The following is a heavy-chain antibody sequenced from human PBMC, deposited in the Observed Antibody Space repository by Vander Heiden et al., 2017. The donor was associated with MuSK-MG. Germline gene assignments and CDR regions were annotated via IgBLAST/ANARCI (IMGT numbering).Heavy chain of an antibody. D-gene: IGHD3-9*01. CDR3: AREPADDSLTGYYDDY. V-gene: IGHV1-18*01. CDR2: ISGYNGNT. Sequence: QVQLVQSGAEVKKPGASVKVSCKASGYTFTTYGISWVRQAPGQGLEWMGWISGYNGNTKYAQKFQGRVTMTTDTSTNTAYMELRSLRSDETAVYYCAREPADDSLTGYYDDYWGQGTMVTVYS. CDR1: GYTFTTYG. J-gene: IGHJ4*02.